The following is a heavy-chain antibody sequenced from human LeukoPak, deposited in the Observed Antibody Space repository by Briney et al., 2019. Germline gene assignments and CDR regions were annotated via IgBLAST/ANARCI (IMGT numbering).Heavy chain of an antibody. Sequence: ASVKVSCKASGYTFTGYYMHWVRQAPGQGLEWMGWINPNSGGTNYAQKFQGRVTMTRDTSISTAYMELSRLRSDDTAVYYCARDVAAAGPGNFDYSGQGTLVTVSS. V-gene: IGHV1-2*02. CDR1: GYTFTGYY. CDR2: INPNSGGT. D-gene: IGHD6-13*01. CDR3: ARDVAAAGPGNFDY. J-gene: IGHJ4*02.